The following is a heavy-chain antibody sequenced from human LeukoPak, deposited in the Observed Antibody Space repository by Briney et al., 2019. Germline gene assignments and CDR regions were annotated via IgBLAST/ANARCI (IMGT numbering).Heavy chain of an antibody. CDR1: GYTLTELS. CDR2: FDPEDGET. V-gene: IGHV1-24*01. J-gene: IGHJ4*02. CDR3: ATVDEYYFDY. Sequence: GASVKASCKVSGYTLTELSMHWVRQAPGKGLEWMGGFDPEDGETIYAQKFQGRVTMTEDTSTDTAYMELSSLRSEVTAVYYCATVDEYYFDYWGQGTLVTVSS.